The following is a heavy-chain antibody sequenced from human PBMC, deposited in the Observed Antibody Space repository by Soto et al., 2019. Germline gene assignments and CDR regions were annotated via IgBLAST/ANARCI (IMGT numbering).Heavy chain of an antibody. CDR3: ARDRDFWSGYPLGNWFDP. CDR2: ISAYNGNT. J-gene: IGHJ5*02. V-gene: IGHV1-18*01. Sequence: ASVKVSCKASGYTFTSYGISWVRQAPGQGLEWMGWISAYNGNTNYAQKLQGRVTTTTDTSTSTAYMELRSLRSDDTAVYYCARDRDFWSGYPLGNWFDPWGQGTLVTVSS. D-gene: IGHD3-3*01. CDR1: GYTFTSYG.